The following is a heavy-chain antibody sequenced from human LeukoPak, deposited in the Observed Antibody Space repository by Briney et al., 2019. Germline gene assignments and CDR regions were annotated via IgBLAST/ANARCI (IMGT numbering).Heavy chain of an antibody. CDR2: INPNSGGT. V-gene: IGHV1-2*02. CDR3: ARERFGYSNRKRKNYYYYYMDV. CDR1: GYTFTGYY. Sequence: GASVKVSCKASGYTFTGYYTHWVRQAPGQGLEWMGWINPNSGGTNYAQKFQGRVTMTRDTSISTAYMELSRLRSDDTAVYYCARERFGYSNRKRKNYYYYYMDVWGKGTTATVSS. J-gene: IGHJ6*03. D-gene: IGHD4-11*01.